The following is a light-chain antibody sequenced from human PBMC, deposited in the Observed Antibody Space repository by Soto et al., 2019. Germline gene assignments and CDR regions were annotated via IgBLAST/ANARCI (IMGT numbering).Light chain of an antibody. CDR1: QNVFSN. CDR2: GAS. V-gene: IGKV3-15*01. Sequence: EIVMTQSPATLSVSPGERDTLSCRASQNVFSNLAWYQQKPGQAPRLLIYGASTRATGTPGRFSGSGSGTEFTLTISSLQSEDFAVYYCHQYDNWPPWTFGQGTKVEI. J-gene: IGKJ1*01. CDR3: HQYDNWPPWT.